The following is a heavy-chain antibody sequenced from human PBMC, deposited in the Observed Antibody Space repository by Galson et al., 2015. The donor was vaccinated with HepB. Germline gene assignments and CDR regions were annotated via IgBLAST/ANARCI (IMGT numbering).Heavy chain of an antibody. D-gene: IGHD3-10*01. Sequence: SLRLSCAASGFTFSNAWMSWVRQAPGKGLEWVGRIKSKTDGGTTDYAAPVKGRFTISRDDSKNTAYLQMNSLKTEDTAVYYCTPTGFGELKDGKVPYYYYMDVWGKGTTVTVSS. CDR3: TPTGFGELKDGKVPYYYYMDV. CDR1: GFTFSNAW. V-gene: IGHV3-15*01. CDR2: IKSKTDGGTT. J-gene: IGHJ6*03.